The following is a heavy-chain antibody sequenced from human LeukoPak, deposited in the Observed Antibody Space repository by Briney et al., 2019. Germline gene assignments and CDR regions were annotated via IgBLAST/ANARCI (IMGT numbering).Heavy chain of an antibody. CDR3: ARVQVTVTTLDY. Sequence: GGSLRLSCAASGFTFSNFAMNWVRQAPGKGLEWLSYISSSGSTVYYADSVRGRFTISRDNAKNSLYLQLDSLRAEDTAFYYCARVQVTVTTLDYWGQGTLVTVSS. J-gene: IGHJ4*02. D-gene: IGHD4-17*01. CDR2: ISSSGSTV. V-gene: IGHV3-48*03. CDR1: GFTFSNFA.